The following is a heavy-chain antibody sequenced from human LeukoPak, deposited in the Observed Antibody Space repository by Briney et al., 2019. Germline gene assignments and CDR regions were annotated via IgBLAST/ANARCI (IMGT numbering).Heavy chain of an antibody. CDR2: INPHSGDT. CDR3: ARDTQVVAAAAVGY. Sequence: ASVKVSCKASGYTFTGYYIHWVQQAPGQGLEWMGRINPHSGDTDYAQKFQGRVTMTRDTSINTAYMELSRLTSDDTAMYYCARDTQVVAAAAVGYWGQGTLVTVSS. D-gene: IGHD6-13*01. V-gene: IGHV1-2*06. J-gene: IGHJ4*02. CDR1: GYTFTGYY.